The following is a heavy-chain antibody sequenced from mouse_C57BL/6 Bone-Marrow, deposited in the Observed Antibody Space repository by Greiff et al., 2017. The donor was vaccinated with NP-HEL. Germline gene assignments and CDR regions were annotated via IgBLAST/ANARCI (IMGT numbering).Heavy chain of an antibody. V-gene: IGHV1-55*01. Sequence: QVQLQQPGAELVKPGASVKMSCKASGYTFTSYWITWVKQRPGQGLEWIGDIYPGSGSTNYNEKFKSKATLTVDTSSSTAYMQLSSLTSEDSAVYYCASGERCDGYLYYFDYWGQGTTLTVSS. CDR2: IYPGSGST. CDR1: GYTFTSYW. D-gene: IGHD2-3*01. J-gene: IGHJ2*01. CDR3: ASGERCDGYLYYFDY.